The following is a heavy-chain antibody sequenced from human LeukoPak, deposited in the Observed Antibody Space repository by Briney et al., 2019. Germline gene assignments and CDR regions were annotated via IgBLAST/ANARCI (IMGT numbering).Heavy chain of an antibody. J-gene: IGHJ4*02. V-gene: IGHV3-21*01. CDR3: ARGWLQSPFDY. Sequence: GGSLRHSCAASGFTFSSYSMNSVRQAPGKGLKWVSSISSSSSYIYYADSGKGRFTISRDNAKNSLYLQMNSLRAEDTAVYYCARGWLQSPFDYWGQGTLVTVSS. CDR1: GFTFSSYS. D-gene: IGHD5-24*01. CDR2: ISSSSSYI.